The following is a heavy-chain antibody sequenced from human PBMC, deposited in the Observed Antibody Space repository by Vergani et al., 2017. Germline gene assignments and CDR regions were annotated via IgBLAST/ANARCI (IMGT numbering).Heavy chain of an antibody. V-gene: IGHV1-8*01. CDR1: GYTFTSYD. Sequence: QVQLVQSGAEVKKPGASVKVSCKASGYTFTSYDINWVRQATGQGLEWMGWMNPNSGNTGYAQKFQGRVTMTRNTSISTAYMELSSLRTEDTALYYCAKDMPGAAAEGNDAFDIWGQGTMVTVSS. CDR2: MNPNSGNT. CDR3: AKDMPGAAAEGNDAFDI. D-gene: IGHD6-13*01. J-gene: IGHJ3*02.